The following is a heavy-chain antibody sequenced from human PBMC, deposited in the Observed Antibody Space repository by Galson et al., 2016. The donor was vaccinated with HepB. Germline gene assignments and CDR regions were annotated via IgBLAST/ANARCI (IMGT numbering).Heavy chain of an antibody. Sequence: SLRLSCAASGFGFSDFAVHWVRQAPGKGLEWLALVSYDGKNEVYRDSVKGRFSISRDNPTNTLYLQLSSLRAEDTAIYYCARGTREFDFWGQGTLVTVSS. D-gene: IGHD5-24*01. V-gene: IGHV3-33*01. CDR2: VSYDGKNE. J-gene: IGHJ4*02. CDR1: GFGFSDFA. CDR3: ARGTREFDF.